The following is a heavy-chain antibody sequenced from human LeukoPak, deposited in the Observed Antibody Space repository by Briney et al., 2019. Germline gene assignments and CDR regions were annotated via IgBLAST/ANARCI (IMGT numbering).Heavy chain of an antibody. Sequence: ASVKVSCKASGFTFTRSAVQWVRQARGQRLEWIGWIVVGSRNTNYAQKFQERVTITRDMSTSTAYMELSSLRSEDTAVYYCAAGTQWELNYYYYGMDVWGQGTTVTVSS. D-gene: IGHD1-26*01. V-gene: IGHV1-58*01. J-gene: IGHJ6*02. CDR1: GFTFTRSA. CDR3: AAGTQWELNYYYYGMDV. CDR2: IVVGSRNT.